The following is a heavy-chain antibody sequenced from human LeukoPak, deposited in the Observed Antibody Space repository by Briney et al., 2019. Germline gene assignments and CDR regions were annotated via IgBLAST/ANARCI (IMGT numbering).Heavy chain of an antibody. CDR1: GFTFSSYA. V-gene: IGHV3-30*04. D-gene: IGHD1-14*01. CDR3: ARDTGGGFDY. CDR2: ISYDGSNK. Sequence: PGRSLRLSCAASGFTFSSYAMHWVRQAPGKGLEWVAVISYDGSNKYYADSVKGRFTISRDNSKNTLYLQMNSLRAEDTAVYYCARDTGGGFDYWGQGTLVTVSS. J-gene: IGHJ4*02.